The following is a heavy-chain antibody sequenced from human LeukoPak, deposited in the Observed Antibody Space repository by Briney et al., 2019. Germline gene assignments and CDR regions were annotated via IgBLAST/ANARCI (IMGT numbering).Heavy chain of an antibody. CDR3: AKDSEYQLPDDY. J-gene: IGHJ4*02. D-gene: IGHD2-2*01. CDR1: GFTFSSYG. CDR2: ISYDGSNK. V-gene: IGHV3-30*18. Sequence: PGRSLRLSCAASGFTFSSYGMHWIRQAPGKGLEWVAVISYDGSNKYYADSVKGRFTISRDNSKNTLYLQMNSLRAEDTAVYYCAKDSEYQLPDDYWGQGTLVTVSS.